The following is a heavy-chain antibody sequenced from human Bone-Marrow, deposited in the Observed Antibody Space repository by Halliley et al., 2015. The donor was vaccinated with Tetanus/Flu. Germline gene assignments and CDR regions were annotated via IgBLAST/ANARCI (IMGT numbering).Heavy chain of an antibody. CDR3: ARQSSGSYGYYNLDV. CDR2: VDPFDPYT. V-gene: IGHV5-10-1*01. J-gene: IGHJ6*02. D-gene: IGHD3-22*01. Sequence: WMGGVDPFDPYTDYRPSFQGHVTISADKSISTAYLQWSSLKASDTAMYYCARQSSGSYGYYNLDVWGQGTTVSVSS.